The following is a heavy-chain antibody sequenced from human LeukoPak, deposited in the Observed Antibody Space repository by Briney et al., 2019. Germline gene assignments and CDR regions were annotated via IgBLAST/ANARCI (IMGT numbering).Heavy chain of an antibody. V-gene: IGHV4-59*01. J-gene: IGHJ5*02. CDR2: IYYRGST. Sequence: SETLSLTCTVSGGSISSYYWSWIRQPPGKGLEWIGYIYYRGSTNYGPSLRSRVTISVDTSKNQFSLKVNSVTAADTAVYYCARGGPSWFDRWGQGTLVTVSS. D-gene: IGHD1-26*01. CDR1: GGSISSYY. CDR3: ARGGPSWFDR.